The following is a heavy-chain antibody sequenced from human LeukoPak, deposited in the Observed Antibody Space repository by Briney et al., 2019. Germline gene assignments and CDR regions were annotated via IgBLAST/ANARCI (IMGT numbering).Heavy chain of an antibody. Sequence: GGSLRLSCAAAGCTFSSYAMSWVRQAPGKGLEWVSAITGNGVSTSHTNSVKGRFTISRDNSKTTLYLQMNSLRAEDTALYYCAKGTVASCSGGSCYPFDCWGQETLVTVSS. V-gene: IGHV3-23*01. CDR3: AKGTVASCSGGSCYPFDC. CDR1: GCTFSSYA. CDR2: ITGNGVST. D-gene: IGHD2-15*01. J-gene: IGHJ4*02.